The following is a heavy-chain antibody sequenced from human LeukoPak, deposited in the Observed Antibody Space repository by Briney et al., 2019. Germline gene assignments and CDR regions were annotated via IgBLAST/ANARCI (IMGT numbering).Heavy chain of an antibody. Sequence: ASVQVSSKALGSPFTGYYMHWVRQPPGQGLECMGWINPNSGGTNYAQKFQGRVTMTRDTSISTAYMELSRLRSDGTAVFYCARGRWAAMVSYYFDYWGQGTLVTVSS. CDR2: INPNSGGT. D-gene: IGHD5-18*01. J-gene: IGHJ4*02. CDR1: GSPFTGYY. CDR3: ARGRWAAMVSYYFDY. V-gene: IGHV1-2*02.